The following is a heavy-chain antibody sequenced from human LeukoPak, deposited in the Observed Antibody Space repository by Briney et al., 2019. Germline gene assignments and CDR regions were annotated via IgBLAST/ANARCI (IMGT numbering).Heavy chain of an antibody. D-gene: IGHD3-10*01. V-gene: IGHV3-23*01. CDR2: ISGSGGST. Sequence: GGSLRLSCAASGFTFSSYAMSWVRRAPGKGLEWVSAISGSGGSTYYADSVKGRFTISRDNSKNTLYLQMNSLRAEDTAVYYCAKGHGSGSYWYYMDVWGKGTTVTISS. J-gene: IGHJ6*03. CDR1: GFTFSSYA. CDR3: AKGHGSGSYWYYMDV.